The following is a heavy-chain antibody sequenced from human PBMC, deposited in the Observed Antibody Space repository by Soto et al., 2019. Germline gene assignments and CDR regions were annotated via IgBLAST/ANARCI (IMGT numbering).Heavy chain of an antibody. CDR3: AKGDCSGGTCYSLVYFDY. Sequence: GGSLRLSCGASGFTFSSHAMSWVRQAPGKGLEWVSGVSDSGGRTYYADSVKGRFTISRDNSKSTLYLQMNSLRAEDTAVYYCAKGDCSGGTCYSLVYFDYWGQGTLVTVSS. J-gene: IGHJ4*02. D-gene: IGHD2-15*01. CDR1: GFTFSSHA. V-gene: IGHV3-23*01. CDR2: VSDSGGRT.